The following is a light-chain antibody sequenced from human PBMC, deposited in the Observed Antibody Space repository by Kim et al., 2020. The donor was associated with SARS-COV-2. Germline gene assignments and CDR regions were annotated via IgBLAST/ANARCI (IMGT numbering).Light chain of an antibody. V-gene: IGKV1-33*01. Sequence: DIQMTQSPSSLSASVGDRVTLACLASQDIDNSLNWYQQKPGEPPRLLIFEATHLETGVPRRFTGSTSVTDFTLTITNLQPDDIATYYCQQYHDVPFTFGGGTKVEI. CDR2: EAT. CDR1: QDIDNS. J-gene: IGKJ4*01. CDR3: QQYHDVPFT.